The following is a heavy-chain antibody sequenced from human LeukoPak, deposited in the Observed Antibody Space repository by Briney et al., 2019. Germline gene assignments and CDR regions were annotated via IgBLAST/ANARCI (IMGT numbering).Heavy chain of an antibody. Sequence: PGGSLRLSCAASGFTFDDYAMHWVRHAPGKGLEWVSGISWNSVTIVYADSVKGRFTISRDNAKNSLYPQMNSLRAEDMALYYCAKDEFVASDFTGAFDIWGQGTMVTVSS. CDR1: GFTFDDYA. J-gene: IGHJ3*02. V-gene: IGHV3-9*03. CDR3: AKDEFVASDFTGAFDI. D-gene: IGHD2-8*02. CDR2: ISWNSVTI.